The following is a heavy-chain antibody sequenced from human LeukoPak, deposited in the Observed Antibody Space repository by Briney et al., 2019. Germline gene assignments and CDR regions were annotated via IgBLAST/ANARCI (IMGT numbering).Heavy chain of an antibody. J-gene: IGHJ5*01. D-gene: IGHD3-16*02. CDR1: GDTVSSTSGA. CDR2: TYYRSKWFN. Sequence: SQTLSLTCAISGDTVSSTSGAWNWIRQSPSRGLEWLGRTYYRSKWFNDYAVSVKSRLTFSSDTSKNQVSLQLNSVIPEDTAVYYCARERIDSFDSWGQGRLVSVCS. CDR3: ARERIDSFDS. V-gene: IGHV6-1*01.